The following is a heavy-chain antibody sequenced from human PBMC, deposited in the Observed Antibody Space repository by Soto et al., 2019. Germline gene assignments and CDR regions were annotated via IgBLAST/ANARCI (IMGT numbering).Heavy chain of an antibody. Sequence: SVKLSCKDSGGTFRSYSISWVRQGPGQGLEWMGGIIPIFDITNYAQKFQGRVTITADESTSTAYMELSSLGSDDTAVYYCARPDEGGYSSNHHYYYALDVWGQGTTVTVSS. J-gene: IGHJ6*02. CDR3: ARPDEGGYSSNHHYYYALDV. V-gene: IGHV1-69*13. D-gene: IGHD3-22*01. CDR2: IIPIFDIT. CDR1: GGTFRSYS.